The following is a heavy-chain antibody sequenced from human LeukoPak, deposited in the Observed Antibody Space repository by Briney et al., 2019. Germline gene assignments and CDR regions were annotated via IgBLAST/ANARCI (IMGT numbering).Heavy chain of an antibody. D-gene: IGHD1-26*01. Sequence: GGSLRLSCAASGFTFSSYAISPARQAPGKGLEWVSAISGSGGSTYYADSVKGRFTISRDNSKNTLYLQMNSLRAEDTAVYYCAKGIFEYSDVDAFDIWGQGTMVTVSS. CDR3: AKGIFEYSDVDAFDI. V-gene: IGHV3-23*01. CDR1: GFTFSSYA. J-gene: IGHJ3*02. CDR2: ISGSGGST.